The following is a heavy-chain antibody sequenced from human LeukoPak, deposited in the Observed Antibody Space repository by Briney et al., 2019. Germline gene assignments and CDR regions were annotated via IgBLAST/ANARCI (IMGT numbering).Heavy chain of an antibody. V-gene: IGHV3-30-3*02. CDR1: GFTFSSYA. CDR2: ISYDGSNK. D-gene: IGHD5-18*01. J-gene: IGHJ4*02. CDR3: AKPCSYGYVDY. Sequence: PGGSLRLSCAASGFTFSSYAMHWVRQAPGKGLEWVAVISYDGSNKYYADSVKGRFTISRDNSKNTLYLQMNSLRAEDTAVYYCAKPCSYGYVDYWGQGTLVTVSS.